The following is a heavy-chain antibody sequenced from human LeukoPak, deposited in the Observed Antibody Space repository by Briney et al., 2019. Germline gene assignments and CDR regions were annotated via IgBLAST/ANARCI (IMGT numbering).Heavy chain of an antibody. J-gene: IGHJ4*02. CDR1: RSTFNSYA. Sequence: GGSLRLSCAASRSTFNSYAMSWVRQAPGKGLEWVSAISGSGGSTYYADSVKGRFTISRDNSKNTLYLQMNSLRAEDTAVYYCAKDIVAGWELRGFDYWGQGTLVTVSS. CDR3: AKDIVAGWELRGFDY. V-gene: IGHV3-23*01. D-gene: IGHD1-26*01. CDR2: ISGSGGST.